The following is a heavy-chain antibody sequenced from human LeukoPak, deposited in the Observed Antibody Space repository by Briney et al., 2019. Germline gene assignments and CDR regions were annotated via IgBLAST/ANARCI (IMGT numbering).Heavy chain of an antibody. CDR1: GFTFSNYA. J-gene: IGHJ3*02. D-gene: IGHD3-22*01. CDR3: EGRGYHYYSSGGAFDI. CDR2: ISYDGSNK. Sequence: PGGSLRLSCAASGFTFSNYAMHWVRQAPGKGPEWVALISYDGSNKFYADSVKGRFTISRDNSKNTLDLQMNSLRPEDTAVFYCEGRGYHYYSSGGAFDIWGRGTVVTVSS. V-gene: IGHV3-30*04.